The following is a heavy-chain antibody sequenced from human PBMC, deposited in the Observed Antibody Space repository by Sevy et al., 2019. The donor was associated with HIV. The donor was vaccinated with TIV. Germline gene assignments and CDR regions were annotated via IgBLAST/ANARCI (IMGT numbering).Heavy chain of an antibody. CDR1: GFTFDNNA. D-gene: IGHD3-10*01. CDR2: ISGSGLST. Sequence: GGSLRLSCAASGFTFDNNAMYWVRQAPGKGLKWVSAISGSGLSTNYAASVRGRFTISRDISKTTLYLQMNSLRAEDTAVYYCAKVYYYDSGTVIPRGMDVWGHGTTVTVS. CDR3: AKVYYYDSGTVIPRGMDV. J-gene: IGHJ6*02. V-gene: IGHV3-23*01.